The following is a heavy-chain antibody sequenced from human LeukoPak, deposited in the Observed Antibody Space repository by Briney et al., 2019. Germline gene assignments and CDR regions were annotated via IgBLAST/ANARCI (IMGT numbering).Heavy chain of an antibody. J-gene: IGHJ5*02. CDR1: GYTFTSYY. CDR2: INPSGGST. V-gene: IGHV1-46*01. CDR3: ARSRYYYGSGSYYKAPGWFDP. Sequence: ASVKVSCKASGYTFTSYYMHWVRQAPGQGLEWMGIINPSGGSTSYAQKFQGRVTMTRDTSTSTVYMELSSLRSEDTAVYYCARSRYYYGSGSYYKAPGWFDPRGQGTLVTVSS. D-gene: IGHD3-10*01.